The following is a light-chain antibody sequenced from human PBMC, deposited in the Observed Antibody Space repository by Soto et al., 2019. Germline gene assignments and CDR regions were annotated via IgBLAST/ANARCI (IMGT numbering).Light chain of an antibody. CDR3: NSYTSSNTLYV. V-gene: IGLV2-14*01. CDR1: SSDVGDYNF. Sequence: QSALTQPASVSGSPGQSITISCTGTSSDVGDYNFVSWYQQHPGKAPKLMIYEVSHRPSGVSNRFSGSKSGNTASLTISGLQGDDEADYYCNSYTSSNTLYVFGTGTKVTVL. CDR2: EVS. J-gene: IGLJ1*01.